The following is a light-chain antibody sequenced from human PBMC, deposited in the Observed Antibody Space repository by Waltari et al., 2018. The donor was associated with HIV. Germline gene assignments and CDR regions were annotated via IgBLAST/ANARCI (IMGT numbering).Light chain of an antibody. V-gene: IGLV2-23*02. CDR2: EVN. CDR1: SSDVGSYNL. J-gene: IGLJ1*01. Sequence: QSALTQPASVSGSPGQSITISCTGTSSDVGSYNLVSWYQQHPGKAPKVMISEVNKRRSGVSNRFSGSKSGKTASLTISGLQAEEEAEYYCCSHAGSSIYFVFGTGTKVTVL. CDR3: CSHAGSSIYFV.